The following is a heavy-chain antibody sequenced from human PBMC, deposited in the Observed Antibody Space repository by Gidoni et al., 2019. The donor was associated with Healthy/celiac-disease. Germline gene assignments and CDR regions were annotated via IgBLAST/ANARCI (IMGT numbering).Heavy chain of an antibody. CDR1: GFTFSSYA. D-gene: IGHD2-21*02. J-gene: IGHJ2*01. CDR2: CSGSGGST. Sequence: EVQLLESGGGLVQPGGSLRLCCAASGFTFSSYAMRWVRQAPGTGLELVSACSGSGGSTYYADAVKGRFTISRDNSNNTLYLQMNSLRAEYTAVYYCAKGGVGDYYSRPYWSFDLWGRGTLVTVSS. CDR3: AKGGVGDYYSRPYWSFDL. V-gene: IGHV3-23*01.